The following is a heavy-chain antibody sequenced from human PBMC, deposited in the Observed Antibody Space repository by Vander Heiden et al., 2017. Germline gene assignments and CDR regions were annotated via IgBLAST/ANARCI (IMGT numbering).Heavy chain of an antibody. Sequence: EVQLVESGGGLVKPGGSLRLSCAASGFTFSNAWISWVRQAPGKGLEWVGRIKSKTDGGTTDYAAPVKGRFTISRDDSKNTLYLQMNSLKTEDTAVYYCTTLSSSNYYYYGMDVWGQGTTVTVSS. CDR1: GFTFSNAW. CDR3: TTLSSSNYYYYGMDV. J-gene: IGHJ6*02. CDR2: IKSKTDGGTT. V-gene: IGHV3-15*01.